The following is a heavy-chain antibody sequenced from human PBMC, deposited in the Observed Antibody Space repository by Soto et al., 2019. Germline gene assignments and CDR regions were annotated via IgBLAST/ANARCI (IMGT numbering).Heavy chain of an antibody. CDR1: GYTFTNYA. V-gene: IGHV1-18*01. CDR2: VNTYNGNP. CDR3: ARDSQYSTSWQRFDS. Sequence: QVQLVQSGVEVKKPGASVQVSCKASGYTFTNYAISWVRQAPGRGREWMGWVNTYNGNPNYAQIFQGRITMTTDTSTRTAYMGLRSLKSDDSAVYYCARDSQYSTSWQRFDSWGQGTLVTVSS. D-gene: IGHD6-13*01. J-gene: IGHJ4*02.